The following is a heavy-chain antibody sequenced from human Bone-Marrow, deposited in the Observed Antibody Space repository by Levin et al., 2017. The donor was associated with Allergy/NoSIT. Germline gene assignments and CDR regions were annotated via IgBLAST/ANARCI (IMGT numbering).Heavy chain of an antibody. Sequence: PSETLSLTCAVYGGSFSGYYWSWIRQPPGKGLEWIGEINHSGSTNYNPSLKSRVTISVDTSKNQFSLKLSSVTAADTAVYYCARGLGYSYGHTPLDYWGQGTLVTVSS. CDR1: GGSFSGYY. D-gene: IGHD5-18*01. J-gene: IGHJ4*02. V-gene: IGHV4-34*01. CDR2: INHSGST. CDR3: ARGLGYSYGHTPLDY.